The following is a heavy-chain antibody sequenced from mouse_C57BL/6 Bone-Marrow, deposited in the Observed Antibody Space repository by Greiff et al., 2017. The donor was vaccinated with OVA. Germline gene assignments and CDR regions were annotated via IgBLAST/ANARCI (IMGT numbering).Heavy chain of an antibody. CDR3: AAMTTVVAEDFDV. CDR1: GYTFTSYG. CDR2: IYPRSGNT. J-gene: IGHJ1*03. V-gene: IGHV1-81*01. Sequence: VQLQQSGAELARPGASVKLSCTASGYTFTSYGISWVKQRTGQGLEWIGEIYPRSGNTYYNEKFKGKATLTADKSSSTAYMELRSLTSEDSAVYFCAAMTTVVAEDFDVWGTGTTVTVSS. D-gene: IGHD1-1*01.